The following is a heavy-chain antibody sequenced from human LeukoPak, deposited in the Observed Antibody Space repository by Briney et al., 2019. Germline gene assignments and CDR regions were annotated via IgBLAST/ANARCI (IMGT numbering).Heavy chain of an antibody. CDR2: ISGSGGRT. CDR3: AKHCSSTSCYF. Sequence: GGSLRLSCAASGFTFSSYAMSWVRQAPGKGLEWGSAISGSGGRTYYADSVKGRFTISRDNSKNTLYLQMNSLRAEDTAVYYCAKHCSSTSCYFWGQGTLVTVSS. J-gene: IGHJ4*02. CDR1: GFTFSSYA. V-gene: IGHV3-23*01. D-gene: IGHD2-2*01.